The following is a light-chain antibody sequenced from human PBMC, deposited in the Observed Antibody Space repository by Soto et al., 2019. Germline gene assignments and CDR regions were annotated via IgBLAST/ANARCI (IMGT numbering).Light chain of an antibody. V-gene: IGKV3-20*01. J-gene: IGKJ5*01. CDR1: QSVSSSY. CDR2: GAS. Sequence: EIVLTQSPGTLSLSPGERATLSCRASQSVSSSYLAWYQQKPGQAPRLLIYGASSRATGIPDRFSGSGSGTDFTLTIRRLEPEDFAVYYCQQYGSSITFGQGTRLEI. CDR3: QQYGSSIT.